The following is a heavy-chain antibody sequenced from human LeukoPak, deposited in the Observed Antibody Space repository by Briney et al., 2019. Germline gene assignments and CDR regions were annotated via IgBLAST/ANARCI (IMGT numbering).Heavy chain of an antibody. CDR3: AELGITMIGGV. Sequence: TGGSLRLSRAASGFTFSSYEMNWVRQAPGKGLEWVSYISSSGSTIYYADSVKGRFTISRDNAENSLYLQMNSLRAEDTAVYYCAELGITMIGGVWGKGTTVTISS. V-gene: IGHV3-48*03. J-gene: IGHJ6*04. CDR2: ISSSGSTI. CDR1: GFTFSSYE. D-gene: IGHD3-10*02.